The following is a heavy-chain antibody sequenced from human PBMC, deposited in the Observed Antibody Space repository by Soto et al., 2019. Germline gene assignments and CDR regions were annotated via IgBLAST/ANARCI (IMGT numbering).Heavy chain of an antibody. Sequence: QVQLVQSGAEVRKPGASVKVSCKTSGYPFNIYGMNWVRQAPGQGLEMMGWISAYDGKTTYAEKFQDRVTMTTDTSTSTAYMELRSLRPDATAIYYCAGDPLEFWTSYWFDSWGQGTLVSVSS. CDR2: ISAYDGKT. V-gene: IGHV1-18*01. J-gene: IGHJ5*01. CDR3: AGDPLEFWTSYWFDS. D-gene: IGHD1-1*01. CDR1: GYPFNIYG.